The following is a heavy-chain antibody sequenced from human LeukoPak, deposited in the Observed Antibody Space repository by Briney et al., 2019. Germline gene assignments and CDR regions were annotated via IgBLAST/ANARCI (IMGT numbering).Heavy chain of an antibody. CDR2: IYYSGST. V-gene: IGHV4-39*07. D-gene: IGHD1-14*01. CDR3: ARVGPWVNPDYYYYYMDV. CDR1: GGSISSSSYY. J-gene: IGHJ6*03. Sequence: SETLSLTCTVSGGSISSSSYYWGWIRQPPGKGLEWIGSIYYSGSTYYNPSLKSRVTISVDTSKNQFSLKLSSVTAADTAVYYCARVGPWVNPDYYYYYMDVWGKGTTVTVSS.